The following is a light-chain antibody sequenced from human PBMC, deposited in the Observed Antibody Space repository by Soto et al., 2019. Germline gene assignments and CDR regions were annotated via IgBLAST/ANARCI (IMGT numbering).Light chain of an antibody. CDR3: CSYAGDYTFV. V-gene: IGLV2-11*01. CDR1: SSDVGGYNY. J-gene: IGLJ1*01. Sequence: QSVLTQPRSVSGSPGQSVTISWTGTSSDVGGYNYVTWYQQYPGKAPKVMIYDVKTRPSGVPDRFSGSKSGNTASLTISGLQAEDEADYYCCSYAGDYTFVFGTGTKVTVL. CDR2: DVK.